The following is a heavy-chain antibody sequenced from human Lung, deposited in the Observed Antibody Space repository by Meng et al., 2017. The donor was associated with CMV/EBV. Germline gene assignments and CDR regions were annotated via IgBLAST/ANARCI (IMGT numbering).Heavy chain of an antibody. Sequence: GASXKISXAASGFTFSSYVMHWVRQAPGKGLEWVAFIRYDGSNKYYADYVKGRFTISRDNSKNTVYMQMNILRAEDTAVYYGAKVVRIGDFSSPSCPARSYYYYGMDVWGQGXTVTVSS. CDR1: GFTFSSYV. D-gene: IGHD2-2*01. CDR2: IRYDGSNK. J-gene: IGHJ6*02. CDR3: AKVVRIGDFSSPSCPARSYYYYGMDV. V-gene: IGHV3-30*02.